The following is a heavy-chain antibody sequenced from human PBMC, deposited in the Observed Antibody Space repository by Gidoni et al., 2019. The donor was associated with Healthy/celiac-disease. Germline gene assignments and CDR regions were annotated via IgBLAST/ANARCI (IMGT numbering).Heavy chain of an antibody. J-gene: IGHJ4*02. CDR3: AREGRRWLLASPASFDY. D-gene: IGHD5-12*01. CDR1: ALTFSGYA. V-gene: IGHV3-30-3*01. CDR2: IAYDGSNK. Sequence: QVQLVESEGGVVQHGRSLSLFCAASALTFSGYAMHWVRQAQGKGLEWVAVIAYDGSNKYYADSVKGRFTISRDNSKNTLYLQIDSLRAEDTAVYYCAREGRRWLLASPASFDYWGQGTLVTVSS.